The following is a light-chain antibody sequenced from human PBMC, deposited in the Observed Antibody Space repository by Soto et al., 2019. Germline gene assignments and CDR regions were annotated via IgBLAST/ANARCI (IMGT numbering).Light chain of an antibody. J-gene: IGKJ4*01. CDR1: QSVSSY. V-gene: IGKV3-11*01. CDR2: DAS. Sequence: EIVLTQSPATLSLSPGERATLSCRASQSVSSYLAWYQQKPGQAPRLLIYDASNRATGIPARFSGSGSGTDFTLIISSLEPEDFAVYYCQQRSKWPALTVGGGTKVDIK. CDR3: QQRSKWPALT.